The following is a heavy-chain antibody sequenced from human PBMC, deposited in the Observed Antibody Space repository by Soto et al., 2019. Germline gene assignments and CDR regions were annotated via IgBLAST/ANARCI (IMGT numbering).Heavy chain of an antibody. J-gene: IGHJ5*02. CDR1: GFTFSSFW. Sequence: EVQLVESGGGLVQPGGSLRLSCAASGFTFSSFWMHWVRQAPGKGLVWVSRIEGDGRSTSYADAVKGRFIISRDNAKNTLFLQMNSLRAEDTGVYYCARYGVGDYGNWLDPWGQGTLVTVAS. D-gene: IGHD4-17*01. CDR2: IEGDGRST. CDR3: ARYGVGDYGNWLDP. V-gene: IGHV3-74*01.